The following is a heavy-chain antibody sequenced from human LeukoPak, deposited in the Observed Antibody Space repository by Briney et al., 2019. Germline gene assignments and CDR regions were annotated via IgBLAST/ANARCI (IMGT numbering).Heavy chain of an antibody. CDR2: ISSGSSYI. CDR3: ARQVGVDDAFDI. V-gene: IGHV3-21*01. D-gene: IGHD1-26*01. CDR1: GFTLNSYS. J-gene: IGHJ3*02. Sequence: GGSLRLSCAASGFTLNSYSMNWVRQAPGKGLEWVSSISSGSSYIFYADSVKGRFTISRDNAKNSLYLQMNSLRAEDTAVYYCARQVGVDDAFDIWGQGTMVTISS.